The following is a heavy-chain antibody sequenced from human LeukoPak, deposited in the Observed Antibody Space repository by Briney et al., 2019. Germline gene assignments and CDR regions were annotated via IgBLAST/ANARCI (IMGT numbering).Heavy chain of an antibody. J-gene: IGHJ3*02. V-gene: IGHV4-4*09. CDR2: IYNDGSA. CDR3: ALALAGNTFDI. CDR1: GXSISSYY. Sequence: SETLSLTCAVSGXSISSYYRSWIRQPPGKGLEWIGYIYNDGSANYNPSLKSRVTLLLEASKNQFSLKLGSVTAADTAVYYCALALAGNTFDIWGQGTLVTVSS. D-gene: IGHD6-19*01.